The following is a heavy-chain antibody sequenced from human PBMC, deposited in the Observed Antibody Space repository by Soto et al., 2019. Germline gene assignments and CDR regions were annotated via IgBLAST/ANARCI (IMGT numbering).Heavy chain of an antibody. J-gene: IGHJ4*02. V-gene: IGHV4-61*01. CDR1: GGSVSDKTYY. D-gene: IGHD5-12*01. Sequence: SETLSLTCSVSGGSVSDKTYYWSWIRQPPGKRLEWIGYVYYSGTTNYNPSLKSRVTISVDLSKSRFSLRLSSVTTADTALYYCAKDLDSGYDFGVFGYYFDYWGQGTLVTVSS. CDR3: AKDLDSGYDFGVFGYYFDY. CDR2: VYYSGTT.